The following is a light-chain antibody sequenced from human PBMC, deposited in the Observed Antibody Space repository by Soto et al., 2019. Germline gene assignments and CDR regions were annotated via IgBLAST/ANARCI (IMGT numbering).Light chain of an antibody. CDR1: SSVVGSYNL. V-gene: IGLV2-23*02. CDR3: CSYAAPSTFV. CDR2: EVT. Sequence: QSVLTQPASVSGAPGPSITISCPGTSSVVGSYNLVSWYQQHPGKAPKLMIYEVTKRPSGVSNRFSGSKSGNTASLTISGLQAEDEAEYYCCSYAAPSTFVFGTGTKVTVL. J-gene: IGLJ1*01.